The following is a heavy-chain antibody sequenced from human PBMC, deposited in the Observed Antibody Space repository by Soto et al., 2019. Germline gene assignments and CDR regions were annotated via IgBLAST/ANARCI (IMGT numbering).Heavy chain of an antibody. Sequence: SETLSLTCTVSGDSMATGGHYYNWIRQVPGKGLEWIGYVYYSGATHYTPSLRARATISRDTSKNQFSLRLISVTAADTALYYCARDKDLQPTVWGFWGQGIQVTAPQ. CDR3: ARDKDLQPTVWGF. V-gene: IGHV4-31*03. J-gene: IGHJ4*02. CDR2: VYYSGAT. D-gene: IGHD3-16*01. CDR1: GDSMATGGHY.